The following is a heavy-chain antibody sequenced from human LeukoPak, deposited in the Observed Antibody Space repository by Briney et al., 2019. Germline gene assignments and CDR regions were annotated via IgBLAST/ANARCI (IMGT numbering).Heavy chain of an antibody. CDR3: TRTYYYDSIGYFDY. J-gene: IGHJ4*02. CDR2: IKSDGSST. V-gene: IGHV3-74*01. Sequence: GGSLRLSCAASGFTFRSYWMHWVRQAPGKGLMWVSRIKSDGSSTIYADSVKGRFTISRDNAKNTLYLQMNSLRAEDTAVYYCTRTYYYDSIGYFDYWGQGALVTVSS. D-gene: IGHD3-22*01. CDR1: GFTFRSYW.